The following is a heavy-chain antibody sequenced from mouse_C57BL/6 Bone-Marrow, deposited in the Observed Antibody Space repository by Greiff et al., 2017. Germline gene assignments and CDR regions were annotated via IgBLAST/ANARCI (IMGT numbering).Heavy chain of an antibody. V-gene: IGHV5-4*01. Sequence: EVHLVESGGGLVKPGGSLKLSCAASGFTFSSYAMSWVRQTPEKRLEWVATISDGGSYTYYPDNVKGRFTISRDNAKNNLYLQMSHLKSEDTAMYYCAREWGLTSYAMDYWGQGTSVTVSS. CDR2: ISDGGSYT. CDR3: AREWGLTSYAMDY. CDR1: GFTFSSYA. D-gene: IGHD4-1*01. J-gene: IGHJ4*01.